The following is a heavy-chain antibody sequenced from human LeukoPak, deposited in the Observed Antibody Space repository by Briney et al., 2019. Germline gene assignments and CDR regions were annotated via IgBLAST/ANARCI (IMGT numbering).Heavy chain of an antibody. J-gene: IGHJ4*02. CDR3: ASGGSYSSFDY. CDR1: GFTFSSYE. D-gene: IGHD1-26*01. CDR2: ISSSGSTI. Sequence: GGSLRLSCAASGFTFSSYEMNWVRQAPGKGLEWVSYISSSGSTIYYADSVKGRFTISRDNSKNTLYLQMNSLRAEDTAVYYCASGGSYSSFDYWGQGTLVTVSS. V-gene: IGHV3-48*03.